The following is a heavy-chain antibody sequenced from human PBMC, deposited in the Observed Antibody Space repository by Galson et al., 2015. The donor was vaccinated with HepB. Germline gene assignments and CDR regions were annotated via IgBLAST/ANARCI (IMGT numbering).Heavy chain of an antibody. Sequence: SVKVSCKASGNTFSNYYMHWVRQAPRQGLEWMGVINRSVGTTNYAQKFQGRVTMTRDTSTNTVYMELSSLRSDDTAVYYCARGEHAFDIWGQGTMVTVSS. CDR2: INRSVGTT. V-gene: IGHV1-46*01. CDR3: ARGEHAFDI. CDR1: GNTFSNYY. J-gene: IGHJ3*02.